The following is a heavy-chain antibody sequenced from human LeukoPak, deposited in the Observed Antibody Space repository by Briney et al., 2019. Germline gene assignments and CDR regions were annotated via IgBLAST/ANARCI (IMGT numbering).Heavy chain of an antibody. CDR2: ISAYNGNT. V-gene: IGHV1-18*01. CDR1: GYTFTSYG. D-gene: IGHD3-3*01. Sequence: GASVKVSCKASGYTFTSYGISWVRQAPGQGLEWMGWISAYNGNTNYAQKLQGRVTMTTDTSTSTAYMELRSLRSDDTAVYYCARVHDFWSGYLRIPEGIFDYWGQGTLVTVSS. J-gene: IGHJ4*02. CDR3: ARVHDFWSGYLRIPEGIFDY.